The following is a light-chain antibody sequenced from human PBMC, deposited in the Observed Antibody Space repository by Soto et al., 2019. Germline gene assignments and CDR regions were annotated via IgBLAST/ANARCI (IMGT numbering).Light chain of an antibody. CDR1: QSIGSG. J-gene: IGKJ2*01. Sequence: DIQMTQSPSTLSASVGDGVTITCRASQSIGSGLAWYQQKPGKAPKRLIYKATTLKRGAPSRFSGSGSGTDFSLTISSLQPVDSATYYCQQYNDFQYTFGQGTKLEI. CDR3: QQYNDFQYT. CDR2: KAT. V-gene: IGKV1-5*03.